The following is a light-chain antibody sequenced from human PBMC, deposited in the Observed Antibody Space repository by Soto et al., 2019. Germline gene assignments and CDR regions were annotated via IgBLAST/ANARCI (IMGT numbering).Light chain of an antibody. CDR1: QSVSSSY. CDR2: AAS. CDR3: SQRSTWPQIT. J-gene: IGKJ5*01. V-gene: IGKV3D-20*02. Sequence: EIVMTQSPATLSVSPGERATLSCRASQSVSSSYLAWYQQKPGQAPRLLIYAASNRATGIPARFSGSGSGTDFTLTVSSLEPEDFAVYYCSQRSTWPQITFGHGTRLEI.